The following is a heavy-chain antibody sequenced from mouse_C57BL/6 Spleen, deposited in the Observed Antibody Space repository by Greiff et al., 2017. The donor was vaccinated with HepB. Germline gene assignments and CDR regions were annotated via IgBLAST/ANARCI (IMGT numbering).Heavy chain of an antibody. J-gene: IGHJ2*01. Sequence: VKLQQPGAELVKPGASVKMSCKASGYTFTSYWITWVKQRPGQGLEWIGDTYPGSGSTNYNEKFKSKATLTVDTSSSTAYMQLSSLTSEDSAVYYCARRTIDSSGFLDYWGQGTTLTVSS. D-gene: IGHD3-2*02. CDR1: GYTFTSYW. CDR3: ARRTIDSSGFLDY. V-gene: IGHV1-55*01. CDR2: TYPGSGST.